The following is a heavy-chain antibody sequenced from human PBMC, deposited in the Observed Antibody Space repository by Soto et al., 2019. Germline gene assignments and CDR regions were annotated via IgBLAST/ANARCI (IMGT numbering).Heavy chain of an antibody. V-gene: IGHV1-18*01. CDR1: GYTFTSYG. D-gene: IGHD3-22*01. CDR2: ISAYNGNT. CDR3: ARGDAQPDDYYDSSGYHVPFDY. Sequence: QVQLVQSGAEVKKPGASVKVSCKASGYTFTSYGISWVRQAPGQGLEWMGWISAYNGNTNYAQKLQGRVTMTTDTSTSTAYMELRSLRSDDTAVYYCARGDAQPDDYYDSSGYHVPFDYWGQGTLVTVSS. J-gene: IGHJ4*02.